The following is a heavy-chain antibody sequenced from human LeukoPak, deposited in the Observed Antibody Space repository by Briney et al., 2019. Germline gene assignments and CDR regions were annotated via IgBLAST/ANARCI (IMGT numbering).Heavy chain of an antibody. V-gene: IGHV4-39*07. CDR1: GGSISSANYY. CDR2: VYNSGST. J-gene: IGHJ6*03. CDR3: AGVTGSYYFYYYMDV. Sequence: SETLSLTCTVSGGSISSANYYWGWIRQPPGKGLEWIGSVYNSGSTYYNPSLKSRVIVSLAMSQNQFSLRLTSVTAADTAVYYCAGVTGSYYFYYYMDVWGKGTTVTVSS. D-gene: IGHD3-10*01.